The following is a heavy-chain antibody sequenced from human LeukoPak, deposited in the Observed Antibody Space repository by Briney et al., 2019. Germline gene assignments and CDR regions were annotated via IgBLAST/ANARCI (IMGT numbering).Heavy chain of an antibody. CDR1: GGSISSSSYY. J-gene: IGHJ4*02. D-gene: IGHD4-23*01. CDR2: IYYSGST. Sequence: PSETLSLTCTVSGGSISSSSYYWGWIRQPPGKGLGWIGSIYYSGSTYYNPSLKSRVTISVDTSKNQFSLKLSSVTAADTAVYYCARDWYGGNPFDYWGQGTLVTVSS. V-gene: IGHV4-39*07. CDR3: ARDWYGGNPFDY.